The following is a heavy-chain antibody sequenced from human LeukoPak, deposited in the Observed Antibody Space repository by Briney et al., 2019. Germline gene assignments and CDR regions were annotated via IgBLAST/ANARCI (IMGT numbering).Heavy chain of an antibody. CDR1: GFSFNYAW. Sequence: GGSLRLSCAASGFSFNYAWMSWVRQAPGKGLEWVGRFKSKTDGGTTDYAAPVKGRFTISRDDSESTLYLQMNSLKTEDTALYYCTADLRGDYAPSLASWGQGTLVTVSS. D-gene: IGHD4-17*01. V-gene: IGHV3-15*01. J-gene: IGHJ4*02. CDR2: FKSKTDGGTT. CDR3: TADLRGDYAPSLAS.